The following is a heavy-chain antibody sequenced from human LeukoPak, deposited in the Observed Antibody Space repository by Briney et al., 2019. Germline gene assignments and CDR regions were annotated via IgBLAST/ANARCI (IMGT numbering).Heavy chain of an antibody. Sequence: GGSLRLSCAASGFTFSSYAMSWVRQAPGKGLEWVSAISGSGGSTYYADSVKGGFTISRDNSKNTLYLQMNSLRAEDTAVYYCARLSLASPSTFDYWGQGTLVTVSS. D-gene: IGHD3-3*02. CDR1: GFTFSSYA. J-gene: IGHJ4*02. CDR2: ISGSGGST. CDR3: ARLSLASPSTFDY. V-gene: IGHV3-23*01.